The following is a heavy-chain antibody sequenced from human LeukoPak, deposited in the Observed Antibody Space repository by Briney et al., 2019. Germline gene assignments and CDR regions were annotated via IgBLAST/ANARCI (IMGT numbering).Heavy chain of an antibody. CDR2: IKSKTDGGTT. CDR1: GFTFSNAW. D-gene: IGHD3-22*01. V-gene: IGHV3-15*01. Sequence: GGSLRLSCAASGFTFSNAWMSWVRQAPGKGLEWVGRIKSKTDGGTTDYAAPVKGRFTILRDDSKNTLYLQMNSLKTEDTAVYYCTTLGVTMIVVATGWFDPWGQGTLVTVSS. J-gene: IGHJ5*02. CDR3: TTLGVTMIVVATGWFDP.